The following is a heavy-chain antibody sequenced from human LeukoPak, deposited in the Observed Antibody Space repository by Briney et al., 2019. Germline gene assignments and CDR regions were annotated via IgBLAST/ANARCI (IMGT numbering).Heavy chain of an antibody. CDR2: ISYNGSNK. CDR1: GLTFSSYG. V-gene: IGHV3-30*03. D-gene: IGHD3-22*01. Sequence: GRSLRLSCAATGLTFSSYGMHWVRQAPGKGLEWVAVISYNGSNKYYADSVKGRFTISRDNSKNTLYLQMNSLRAEDTAVYYCARSAGSSGYYHAFDIWGQGTMVTVSS. CDR3: ARSAGSSGYYHAFDI. J-gene: IGHJ3*02.